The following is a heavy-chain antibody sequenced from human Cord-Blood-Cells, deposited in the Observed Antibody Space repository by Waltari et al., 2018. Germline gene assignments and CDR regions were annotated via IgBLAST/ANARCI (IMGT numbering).Heavy chain of an antibody. J-gene: IGHJ4*02. Sequence: QVQLVQSGAEVKKPGASVKVSCKASGYTFTSYGISWVRQAPGQGLEWMGWISAYNGNTNYATKLQGRVTMTTDTSTSTAYMELRSLRSDDTAVYYCARVPRPFYCSGGSCYFDYWGQGTLVTVSS. D-gene: IGHD2-15*01. CDR1: GYTFTSYG. CDR3: ARVPRPFYCSGGSCYFDY. CDR2: ISAYNGNT. V-gene: IGHV1-18*01.